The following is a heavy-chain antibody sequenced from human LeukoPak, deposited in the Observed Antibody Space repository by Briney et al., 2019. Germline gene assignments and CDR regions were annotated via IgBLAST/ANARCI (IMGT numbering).Heavy chain of an antibody. CDR2: IDDSGST. J-gene: IGHJ6*02. CDR3: ARAQVTVTTFKFYYYGMDV. V-gene: IGHV4-34*01. CDR1: GGSFNGYY. D-gene: IGHD4-17*01. Sequence: PSETLSLTCAVYGGSFNGYYWSWIRQPPGKGLEWIGEIDDSGSTNYNPSLKSRVTISVDTSKNQFSLKLSSVTAADTAVYYCARAQVTVTTFKFYYYGMDVWGQGTTVTVSS.